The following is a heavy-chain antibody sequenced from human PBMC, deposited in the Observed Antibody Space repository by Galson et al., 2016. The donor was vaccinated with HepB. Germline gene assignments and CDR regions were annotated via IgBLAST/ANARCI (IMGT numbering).Heavy chain of an antibody. V-gene: IGHV1-69*13. CDR3: ASGKYFDSSGHYEIFQI. D-gene: IGHD3-22*01. CDR2: IIPTIAPA. J-gene: IGHJ4*02. CDR1: GGTLTKDG. Sequence: SVKVSCKASGGTLTKDGFNWVRQAPGLGLEWMGGIIPTIAPANYAQKFQGRVTITADESTSTAYLEMRSLTSEDTAVYYCASGKYFDSSGHYEIFQIWGQGTLVTVSS.